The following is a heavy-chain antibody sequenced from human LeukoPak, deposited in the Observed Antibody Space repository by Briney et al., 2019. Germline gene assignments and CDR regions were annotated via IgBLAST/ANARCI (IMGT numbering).Heavy chain of an antibody. CDR1: GGSSSSGGYY. Sequence: SQTLSLTCTVSGGSSSSGGYYWSWIRQHPGKGLEWIGYIYYSGSTYYNPSLKSRVTISVDTSKNQLSLKLSSVTAADTAVYYCARERLGRFLEWPHGMDVWGQGTTVTVSS. J-gene: IGHJ6*02. CDR2: IYYSGST. CDR3: ARERLGRFLEWPHGMDV. D-gene: IGHD3-3*01. V-gene: IGHV4-31*03.